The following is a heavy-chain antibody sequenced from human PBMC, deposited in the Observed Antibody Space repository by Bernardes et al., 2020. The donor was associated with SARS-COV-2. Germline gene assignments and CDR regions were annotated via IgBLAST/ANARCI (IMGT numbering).Heavy chain of an antibody. CDR3: ARAEYSGSYYYYYGMDV. D-gene: IGHD1-26*01. Sequence: GGSLRLSCAASGFTFSSYDMHWVRQATGKGLEWVSAIGTAGDTYYPGSVKGRFTISRENAKNSLYLQMNSLRAGDTAVYYCARAEYSGSYYYYYGMDVWGQGTTVTVSS. J-gene: IGHJ6*02. CDR2: IGTAGDT. V-gene: IGHV3-13*01. CDR1: GFTFSSYD.